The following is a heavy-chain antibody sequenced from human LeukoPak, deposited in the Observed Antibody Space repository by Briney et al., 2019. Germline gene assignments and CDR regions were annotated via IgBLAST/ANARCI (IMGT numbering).Heavy chain of an antibody. CDR1: GYTFTGYY. CDR3: ARDAQLLYYMDV. Sequence: TSVKVSCKASGYTFTGYYMHWVRQAPGQGLEWMGWINPNSGGTNYAQKFQGRVTMTRDTPISTAYMELSRLRSDDTAVYYCARDAQLLYYMDVWGKGTTVTVSS. J-gene: IGHJ6*03. D-gene: IGHD5-18*01. V-gene: IGHV1-2*02. CDR2: INPNSGGT.